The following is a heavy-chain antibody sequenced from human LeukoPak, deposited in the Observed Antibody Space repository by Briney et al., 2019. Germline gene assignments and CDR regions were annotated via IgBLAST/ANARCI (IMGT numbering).Heavy chain of an antibody. D-gene: IGHD6-6*01. V-gene: IGHV1-46*01. CDR2: INPSGGST. CDR3: ARSVAARPRLGY. Sequence: ASVKVSCKASGYTFTSYYMHWVRQAPGQGLEWMGIINPSGGSTSYAQKFQGRVTMTRDTSTSTAYMELSSLRSEDTAVYYCARSVAARPRLGYWGQGTLVTVSS. CDR1: GYTFTSYY. J-gene: IGHJ4*02.